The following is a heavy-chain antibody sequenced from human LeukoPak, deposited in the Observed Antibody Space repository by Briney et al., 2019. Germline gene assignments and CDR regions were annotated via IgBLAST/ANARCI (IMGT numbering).Heavy chain of an antibody. CDR3: ARLKSGPHFDY. CDR2: IKPDGSEK. Sequence: PGGSLRLSCAASGFTLSDYWMSWVRQAPGKGPEGVANIKPDGSEKYCVDSVAGRFTISRDNAKNSLYLQMNSLRAEDTAVYYCARLKSGPHFDYWGQGTLVTVSS. D-gene: IGHD5-12*01. CDR1: GFTLSDYW. V-gene: IGHV3-7*01. J-gene: IGHJ4*02.